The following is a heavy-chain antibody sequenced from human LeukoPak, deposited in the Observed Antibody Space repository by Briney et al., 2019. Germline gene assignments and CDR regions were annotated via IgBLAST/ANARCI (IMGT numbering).Heavy chain of an antibody. D-gene: IGHD4/OR15-4a*01. V-gene: IGHV3-23*01. J-gene: IGHJ4*02. CDR3: AKVRYGDYGDLDY. CDR2: IRIIGGST. CDR1: GFTFSNYA. Sequence: PGGSLRLSCAASGFTFSNYAMSWVRQAPGKGLEWVSGIRIIGGSTYYADSVKGRFTISRDNSKNTLYLQMNSLRAEDTAVYYCAKVRYGDYGDLDYWGQGTLVTVSS.